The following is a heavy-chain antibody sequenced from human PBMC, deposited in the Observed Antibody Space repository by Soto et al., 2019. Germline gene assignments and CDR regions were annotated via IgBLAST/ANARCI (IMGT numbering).Heavy chain of an antibody. V-gene: IGHV1-18*01. D-gene: IGHD6-19*01. J-gene: IGHJ6*03. Sequence: QVQLVQSGAEVKKPGASVKVSCKASGYTFTSYGISWVRQAPGQGLEWMGWISAYNGNTNYAQKRQGRVTMTTDTSTRTAYMELRSLRSDDTAVYYCARDEYSSGWIPPYYYYYYMDVWGKGTTVTVSS. CDR3: ARDEYSSGWIPPYYYYYYMDV. CDR2: ISAYNGNT. CDR1: GYTFTSYG.